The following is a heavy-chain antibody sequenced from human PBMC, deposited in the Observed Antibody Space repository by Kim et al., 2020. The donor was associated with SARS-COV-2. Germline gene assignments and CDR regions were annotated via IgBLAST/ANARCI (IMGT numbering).Heavy chain of an antibody. J-gene: IGHJ3*02. V-gene: IGHV1-69*01. D-gene: IGHD2-21*02. CDR3: AREGVVVTADAFDI. Sequence: AQKCQGRVTITADESTSTAYMELSSLRSEDTAVYYCAREGVVVTADAFDIWGQGTMVTVSS.